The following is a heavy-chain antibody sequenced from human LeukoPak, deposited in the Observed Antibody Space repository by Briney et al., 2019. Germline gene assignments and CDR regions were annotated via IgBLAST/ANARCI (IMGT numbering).Heavy chain of an antibody. CDR1: GASISDSDFF. Sequence: SETLSLTCTVSGASISDSDFFWGWIRQPPGKGLEWIGSVYYSGKTYYNPSLKSRVSISVDTSKNQFSLRLASVTAADTAVYYCAREASGGYDILNGYFNSGFDIWGQGTTVTASS. CDR2: VYYSGKT. CDR3: AREASGGYDILNGYFNSGFDI. J-gene: IGHJ3*02. D-gene: IGHD3-9*01. V-gene: IGHV4-39*07.